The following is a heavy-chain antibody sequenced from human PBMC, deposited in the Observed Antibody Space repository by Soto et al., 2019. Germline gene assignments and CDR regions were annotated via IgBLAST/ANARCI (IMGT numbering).Heavy chain of an antibody. CDR3: AKDHNYYDILTGYYMGYYYGMDV. CDR1: GFTFSGYG. V-gene: IGHV3-30*18. D-gene: IGHD3-9*01. Sequence: PGGSLRLSCAASGFTFSGYGMHWVRQAPGKGLEWVAVISYDGSNKYYADSVKGRFTISRDNSKNTLYLQMNSLRAEDTAVYYCAKDHNYYDILTGYYMGYYYGMDVWGQGTTVTVSS. J-gene: IGHJ6*02. CDR2: ISYDGSNK.